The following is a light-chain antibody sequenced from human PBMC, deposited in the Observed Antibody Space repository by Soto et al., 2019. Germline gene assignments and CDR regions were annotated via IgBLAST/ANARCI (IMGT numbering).Light chain of an antibody. J-gene: IGKJ1*01. CDR3: QQNKDWPGT. Sequence: EIGMAQAPATLSVSPGERASLSCRASQSVSSNLAWYQQTPGQAPRLLIYGASTRATGIPARFSGSGSGTEFTLTISSLQSEDFGVYYCQQNKDWPGTFGQGTKVDNK. CDR2: GAS. CDR1: QSVSSN. V-gene: IGKV3-15*01.